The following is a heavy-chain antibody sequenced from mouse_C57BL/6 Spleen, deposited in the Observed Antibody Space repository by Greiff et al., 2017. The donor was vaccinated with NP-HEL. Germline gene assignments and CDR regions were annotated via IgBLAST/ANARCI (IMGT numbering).Heavy chain of an antibody. D-gene: IGHD1-1*01. Sequence: VQVVESGAELVKPGASVKLSCKASGYTFTEYTIHWVKQRSGQGLEWIGWFYPGSGSIKYNEKFKDKATLTADKSSSTVYMELSRLTSEDSAVYFCARHEEGTTVVAGAMDYWGQGTSVTVSS. CDR2: FYPGSGSI. V-gene: IGHV1-62-2*01. J-gene: IGHJ4*01. CDR3: ARHEEGTTVVAGAMDY. CDR1: GYTFTEYT.